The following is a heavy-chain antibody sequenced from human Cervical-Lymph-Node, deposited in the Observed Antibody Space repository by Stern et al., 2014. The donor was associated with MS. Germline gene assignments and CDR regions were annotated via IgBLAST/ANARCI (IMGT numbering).Heavy chain of an antibody. CDR3: AHTYSSTNLNCFDP. CDR2: IYWDDDK. J-gene: IGHJ5*02. Sequence: QVTLRESGPTLVKPTQTLTLTCTFSGFSLTTTGVSVGWIRQPPGKALEWLALIYWDDDKRYSASLKSRLTITKDNSKNQVFLSMTNMDPVDTATYYCAHTYSSTNLNCFDPWGQGTLVTVSS. CDR1: GFSLTTTGVS. D-gene: IGHD6-19*01. V-gene: IGHV2-5*02.